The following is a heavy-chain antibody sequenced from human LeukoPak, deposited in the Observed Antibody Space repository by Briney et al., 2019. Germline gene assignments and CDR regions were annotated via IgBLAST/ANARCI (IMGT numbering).Heavy chain of an antibody. CDR3: ARGIESSGYYSPFDY. CDR1: GGSISSSNYY. V-gene: IGHV4-39*07. D-gene: IGHD3-22*01. CDR2: IYSRGST. Sequence: PSETLSLTCIVSGGSISSSNYYWGWIRQSPGKGLEWIGSIYSRGSTYYNPSLKSRVTISVDTSKNQFSLKLSSVTAADTAVYYCARGIESSGYYSPFDYWGQGTLVTVSS. J-gene: IGHJ4*02.